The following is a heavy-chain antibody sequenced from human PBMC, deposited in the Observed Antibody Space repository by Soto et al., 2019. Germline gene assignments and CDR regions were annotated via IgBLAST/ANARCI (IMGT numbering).Heavy chain of an antibody. Sequence: QVQLVQSGAEVKKPGSSVKVSCKASGGTFSSYAISWVRQAPGQGLEWMGGIIPIVGTANYAQKFQGRVTITADESTSTAYMELSRLRFEDTAVYYCSRHVPASGYYYGMDVWGQGTTVTVSS. CDR2: IIPIVGTA. J-gene: IGHJ6*02. CDR3: SRHVPASGYYYGMDV. D-gene: IGHD2-2*01. CDR1: GGTFSSYA. V-gene: IGHV1-69*12.